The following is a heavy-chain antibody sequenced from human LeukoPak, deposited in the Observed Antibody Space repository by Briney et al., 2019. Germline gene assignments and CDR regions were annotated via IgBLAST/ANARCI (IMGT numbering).Heavy chain of an antibody. CDR3: AGQWLPQPIDY. D-gene: IGHD6-19*01. J-gene: IGHJ4*02. Sequence: GGSLRLSCAASGFTVSSNYMSWVRQAPGKGLEWVSVIYSGGSTYYADSVKGRFTISRDNSKNTLYLQMNSLRAEDTAVYYCAGQWLPQPIDYWGQGTLVTVSS. CDR1: GFTVSSNY. V-gene: IGHV3-53*01. CDR2: IYSGGST.